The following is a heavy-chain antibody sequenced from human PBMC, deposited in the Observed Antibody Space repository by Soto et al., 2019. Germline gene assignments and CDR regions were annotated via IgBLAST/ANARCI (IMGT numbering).Heavy chain of an antibody. CDR2: IYHSGST. D-gene: IGHD1-26*01. CDR1: GGSISSSNW. V-gene: IGHV4-4*02. CDR3: ARVSVSYYHGIDV. J-gene: IGHJ6*02. Sequence: QVQLQESGPGLVKPSGTLSLTCAVSGGSISSSNWWSWVSQPPGKGLEWIGEIYHSGSTNYNPSLKSRVTISVDKSKNPLHLKLSSVTVADKAVYYCARVSVSYYHGIDVWGQGTTVTVSS.